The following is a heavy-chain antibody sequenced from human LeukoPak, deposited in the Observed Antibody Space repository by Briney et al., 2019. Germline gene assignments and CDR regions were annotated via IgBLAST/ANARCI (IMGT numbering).Heavy chain of an antibody. CDR2: IRYDGSNK. CDR1: GFTFSSYA. V-gene: IGHV3-30*02. J-gene: IGHJ4*02. D-gene: IGHD6-13*01. Sequence: GGSLRLSCAASGFTFSSYAMHWVGQAPGKGLEGVAFIRYDGSNKYYADSVKGRFTISRDNSKNTLYLQMNSLRAEDTAVYYCAKAWLRREQPDSIFDYWGQGTLVTVSS. CDR3: AKAWLRREQPDSIFDY.